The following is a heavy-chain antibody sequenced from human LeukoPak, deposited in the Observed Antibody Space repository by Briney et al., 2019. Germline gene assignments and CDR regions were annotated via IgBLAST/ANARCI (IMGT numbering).Heavy chain of an antibody. CDR3: ARQTLTTVTTGYYGMDV. J-gene: IGHJ6*02. CDR2: ISAYNGNT. D-gene: IGHD4-11*01. V-gene: IGHV1-18*01. CDR1: GYTFTSYG. Sequence: ASVNVSCKASGYTFTSYGISWVRQAPGQGLEWMGWISAYNGNTNYAQKLQGRVTMTTDTSTSTAYMELRSLRSDDTAVYYCARQTLTTVTTGYYGMDVWGQGTTVTASS.